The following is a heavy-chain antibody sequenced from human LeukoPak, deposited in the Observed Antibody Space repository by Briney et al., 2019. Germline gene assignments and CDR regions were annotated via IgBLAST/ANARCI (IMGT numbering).Heavy chain of an antibody. J-gene: IGHJ4*02. D-gene: IGHD6-19*01. CDR2: ISYDGSNK. CDR3: AKDGDSSGWQDFDY. CDR1: GFTFSSYG. Sequence: GGSLRLSCAASGFTFSSYGMHWVRQAPGKGLEWVAVISYDGSNKYYADSVKGRFTISRDNSKNTLYLQMNSLRAEDTAVYYCAKDGDSSGWQDFDYWGQGTLVTVSS. V-gene: IGHV3-30*18.